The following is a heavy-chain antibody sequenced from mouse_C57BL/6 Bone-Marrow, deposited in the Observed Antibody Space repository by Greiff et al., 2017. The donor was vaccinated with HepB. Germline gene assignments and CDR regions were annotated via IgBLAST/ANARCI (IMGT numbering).Heavy chain of an antibody. D-gene: IGHD3-1*01. J-gene: IGHJ2*01. CDR1: GYTFTSYW. Sequence: VQLQQSGAELAKPGASVKLSCKASGYTFTSYWMHWVKQRPGQGREWIGYINPSSGYTKYNQKFKGKATLTADKSSSTAYMQLNSLTSEDSAVYFCARPLQLGEYYWGQGTTLTVSS. V-gene: IGHV1-7*01. CDR2: INPSSGYT. CDR3: ARPLQLGEYY.